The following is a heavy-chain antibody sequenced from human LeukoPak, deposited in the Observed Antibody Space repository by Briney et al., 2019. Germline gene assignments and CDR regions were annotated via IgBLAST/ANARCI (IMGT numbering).Heavy chain of an antibody. J-gene: IGHJ4*02. CDR3: ARLSGLGSV. CDR1: GGSFSGYY. CDR2: IYYSGST. V-gene: IGHV4-59*08. D-gene: IGHD2/OR15-2a*01. Sequence: SETLSLTCAVYGGSFSGYYWSWIRQPPGKGLEWIGYIYYSGSTNYNPSLKSRVTISVDTSKNQFSLKLSSVTAADTAVYYCARLSGLGSVWGQGTLVTVSS.